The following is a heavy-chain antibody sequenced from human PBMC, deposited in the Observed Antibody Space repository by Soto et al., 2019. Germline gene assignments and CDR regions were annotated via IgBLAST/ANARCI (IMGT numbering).Heavy chain of an antibody. D-gene: IGHD2-21*02. V-gene: IGHV1-3*01. J-gene: IGHJ4*02. CDR2: IDAGNGNT. Sequence: QVQLVQSGAEVKKPGASVKVSCKASGYTFTRNAIHWVRQAPGQRLEWIGKIDAGNGNTKYSQKFQDRVTITRDTSASAAYMELRTLKSEDTSIYYCARSETASSRFDFWGQGTLVTVSS. CDR1: GYTFTRNA. CDR3: ARSETASSRFDF.